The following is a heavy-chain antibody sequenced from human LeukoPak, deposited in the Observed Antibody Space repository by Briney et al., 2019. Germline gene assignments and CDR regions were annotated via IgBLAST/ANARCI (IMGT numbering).Heavy chain of an antibody. CDR3: ARGRLGTDL. Sequence: PSETLSLTCAVYGGSFSDYYWSWIRQPPGKGLEWIGEINHSGSTNYNPSLKSRVTTSVDTSNNQFSLKLSSVTVADTAVYYCARGRLGTDLWGRGILVTVSS. CDR2: INHSGST. CDR1: GGSFSDYY. D-gene: IGHD6-19*01. J-gene: IGHJ2*01. V-gene: IGHV4-34*01.